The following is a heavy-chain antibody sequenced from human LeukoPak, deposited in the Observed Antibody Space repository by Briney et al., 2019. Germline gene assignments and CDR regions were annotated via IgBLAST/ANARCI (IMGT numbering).Heavy chain of an antibody. CDR3: VKGETRTSVTGFHS. D-gene: IGHD1-1*01. CDR2: ISYDGSNK. J-gene: IGHJ4*02. Sequence: GRSLRLSCAASGFTFSSYAMHWVRQAPGKGLEWVAVISYDGSNKYYADSVKGRFTISRDNSKNTLYLQMNSLRAEDTAVYYCVKGETRTSVTGFHSWGQGTLVTVSS. V-gene: IGHV3-30*04. CDR1: GFTFSSYA.